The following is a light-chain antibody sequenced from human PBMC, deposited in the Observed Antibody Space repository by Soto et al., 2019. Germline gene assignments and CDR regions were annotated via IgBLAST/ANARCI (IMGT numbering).Light chain of an antibody. CDR3: QQYGSSPLT. CDR1: QSVSSQ. Sequence: ESVGTESPATLSLSPGERATLSCRASQSVSSQLAWYQQRSGQAPRLVIYGASSRASAVPDRFSGSGSGADFTLTISRLEPEDFAVYYCQQYGSSPLTFGGGTKVDIK. V-gene: IGKV3-20*01. CDR2: GAS. J-gene: IGKJ4*01.